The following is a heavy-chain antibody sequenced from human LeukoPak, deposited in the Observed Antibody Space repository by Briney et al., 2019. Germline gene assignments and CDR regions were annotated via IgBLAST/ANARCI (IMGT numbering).Heavy chain of an antibody. V-gene: IGHV4-59*01. D-gene: IGHD3-3*01. CDR1: GGSINNYY. CDR3: ARNDFWSGYGNAFDI. CDR2: IYYNGST. J-gene: IGHJ3*02. Sequence: SETLSLTCTVSGGSINNYYWSWVRQPPGKGLGWIGNIYYNGSTNYNPSLKSRVTISIDTSKNQFSLKVGSVTAADTAAYYCARNDFWSGYGNAFDIWGQGTMVTVSS.